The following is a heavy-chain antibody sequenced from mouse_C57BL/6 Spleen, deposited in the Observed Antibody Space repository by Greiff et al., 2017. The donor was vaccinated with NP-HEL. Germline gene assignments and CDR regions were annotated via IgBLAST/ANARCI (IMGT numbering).Heavy chain of an antibody. CDR1: GYTFTSYG. J-gene: IGHJ2*01. CDR2: IYPRSGNT. CDR3: ARWGLRGDYFDY. Sequence: VKLMESGAELARPGASVKLSCKASGYTFTSYGISWVKQRTGQGLEWIGEIYPRSGNTYYNEKFKGKATLTADKSSSTAYMELRSLTSEDSAVYFCARWGLRGDYFDYWGQGTTLTVSS. V-gene: IGHV1-81*01. D-gene: IGHD2-4*01.